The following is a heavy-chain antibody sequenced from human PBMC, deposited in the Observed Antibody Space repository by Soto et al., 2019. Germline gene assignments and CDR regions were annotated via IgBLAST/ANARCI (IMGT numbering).Heavy chain of an antibody. CDR3: ATRRWAQAANYYYYGMDV. D-gene: IGHD2-15*01. CDR1: GYTLTELS. CDR2: FDPEDGET. Sequence: ASVKVSCKVSGYTLTELSMHWVRQAPGKGLEWMGGFDPEDGETIYAQKFQGRVTMTEDTSTDTAYMELSSVRSEDTAVYYCATRRWAQAANYYYYGMDVWGQGTTVTVSS. J-gene: IGHJ6*02. V-gene: IGHV1-24*01.